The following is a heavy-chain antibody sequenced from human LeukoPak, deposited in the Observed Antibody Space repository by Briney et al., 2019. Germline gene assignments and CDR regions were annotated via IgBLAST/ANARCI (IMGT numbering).Heavy chain of an antibody. Sequence: PSETLSLTCTVSGGSISSSSYYWGWIRQPPGKGLEWIGSIYYSGSTYYNPSLKSRVAISVDTSKNQFSLKLSSVTAADTAVYYCARPAPSYYYGSGSYYFDYWGQGTLVTVSS. CDR2: IYYSGST. D-gene: IGHD3-10*01. J-gene: IGHJ4*02. CDR3: ARPAPSYYYGSGSYYFDY. V-gene: IGHV4-39*01. CDR1: GGSISSSSYY.